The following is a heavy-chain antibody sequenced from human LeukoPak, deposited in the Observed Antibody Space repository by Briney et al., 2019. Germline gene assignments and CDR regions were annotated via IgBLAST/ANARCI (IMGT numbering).Heavy chain of an antibody. Sequence: GASVKVSCKASGYTFTSYYMHWVRQVTGQGLEWMGWMNPNSGNTGYAQKFQGRVTMTRNTSISTAYMELSSLRSEDTAVYYCASGGNYLDYWGQGTLVTVSS. CDR3: ASGGNYLDY. V-gene: IGHV1-8*02. CDR2: MNPNSGNT. D-gene: IGHD3-10*01. J-gene: IGHJ4*02. CDR1: GYTFTSYY.